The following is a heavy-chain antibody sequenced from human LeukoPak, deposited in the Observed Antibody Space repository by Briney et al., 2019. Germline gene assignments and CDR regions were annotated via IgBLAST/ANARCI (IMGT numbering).Heavy chain of an antibody. CDR2: IYPGGSDT. Sequence: GESLKISCKGSGYSFTSYWIGWVRQMPGKGLEWMGIIYPGGSDTRYSPSFQGQVTISADKSISTAYLQWSSLKASDTAMCYCARLVVTAIHYYFDYWGQGTLVTVSS. V-gene: IGHV5-51*01. CDR1: GYSFTSYW. J-gene: IGHJ4*02. CDR3: ARLVVTAIHYYFDY. D-gene: IGHD2-21*02.